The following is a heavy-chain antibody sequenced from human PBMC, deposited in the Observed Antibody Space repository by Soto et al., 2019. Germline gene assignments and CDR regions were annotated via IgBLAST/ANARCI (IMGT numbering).Heavy chain of an antibody. D-gene: IGHD2-2*01. CDR2: INIRGAT. CDR1: GGSIRSYD. V-gene: IGHV4-4*07. CDR3: ASLYSTSWPFDF. Sequence: WETLSLTFSVSGGSIRSYDWHWIRQSAGTGTEWSGRINIRGATKYNPSLKSLVTMLLDRSKNQFSLILNSVTAADTAVNFCASLYSTSWPFDFCGQGTLVTVSS. J-gene: IGHJ3*01.